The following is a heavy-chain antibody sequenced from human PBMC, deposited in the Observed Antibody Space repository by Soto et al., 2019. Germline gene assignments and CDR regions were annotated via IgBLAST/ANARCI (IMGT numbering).Heavy chain of an antibody. D-gene: IGHD2-15*01. Sequence: GSVKVCSKTSGYPFTYNFMHSVRQAPGQGLEWMGIINPSGGTTRAAQKFQDRVTMTRDTSTSTVYMELSSLRSEDTAVYYCARGPHIAVDHSKKYYFDYWGQGTLVTVSS. J-gene: IGHJ4*02. CDR2: INPSGGTT. CDR3: ARGPHIAVDHSKKYYFDY. V-gene: IGHV1-46*01. CDR1: GYPFTYNF.